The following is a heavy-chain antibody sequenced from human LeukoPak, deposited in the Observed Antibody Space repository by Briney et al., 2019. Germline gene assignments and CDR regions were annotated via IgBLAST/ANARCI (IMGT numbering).Heavy chain of an antibody. V-gene: IGHV4-59*02. D-gene: IGHD1-7*01. J-gene: IGHJ4*02. CDR3: ARCRHGNCDYFDY. Sequence: SETLSLTCSVSGGSVSSSFWSWIRQPPGKGLEWIGHIYYSGSTNYNPSLKSRVTMSADTSKNQFSLKLSSVTAADTAVYYCARCRHGNCDYFDYWGQGTLVTVSS. CDR2: IYYSGST. CDR1: GGSVSSSF.